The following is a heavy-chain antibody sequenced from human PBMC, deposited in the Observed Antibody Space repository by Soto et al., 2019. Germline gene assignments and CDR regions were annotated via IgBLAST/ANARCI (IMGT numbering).Heavy chain of an antibody. V-gene: IGHV4-39*01. CDR1: GGSISSSSYY. J-gene: IGHJ4*02. Sequence: SETLSLTCTVSGGSISSSSYYWGWIRQPPGKGLEWIGSIYYSGSTYYNPSLKSRVTISVDTSKNQFSLNLSSVTAADTAVYYCARHRGYYYSSGSYFGYWGQGTLVTVSS. D-gene: IGHD3-10*01. CDR3: ARHRGYYYSSGSYFGY. CDR2: IYYSGST.